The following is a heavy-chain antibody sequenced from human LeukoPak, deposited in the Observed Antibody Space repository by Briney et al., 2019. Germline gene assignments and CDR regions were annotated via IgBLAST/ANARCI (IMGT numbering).Heavy chain of an antibody. CDR3: AKDVWVTTGIDY. CDR1: GFTFSSYG. D-gene: IGHD4-17*01. V-gene: IGHV3-30*18. Sequence: PGRSLRLSCAASGFTFSSYGMHWVRQAPGKGLEWVAVISYDGSNKYYADSVKGRFTISRDNSKNTLYLQMNSLKAEDTAVYYCAKDVWVTTGIDYWGQGTLSPSPQ. J-gene: IGHJ4*02. CDR2: ISYDGSNK.